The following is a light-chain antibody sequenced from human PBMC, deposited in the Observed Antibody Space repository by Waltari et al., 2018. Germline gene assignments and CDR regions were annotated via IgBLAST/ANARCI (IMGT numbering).Light chain of an antibody. J-gene: IGKJ4*01. Sequence: EIVLTQSPANLSLSPGERATLSCRASHSVNWYLAWYQQRPGQAPRLLIYDASNRATGIPARFSGSGSETDLTLTISSLQPEDSAVYYCQQRRNWPLTFGGGTKVEIK. CDR2: DAS. CDR3: QQRRNWPLT. V-gene: IGKV3-11*01. CDR1: HSVNWY.